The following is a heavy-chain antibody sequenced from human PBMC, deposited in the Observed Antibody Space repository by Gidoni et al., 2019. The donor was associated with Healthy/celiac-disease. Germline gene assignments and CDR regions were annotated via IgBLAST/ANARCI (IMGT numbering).Heavy chain of an antibody. D-gene: IGHD3-3*01. CDR1: GYSFTSYW. CDR2: IYPGDSDT. V-gene: IGHV5-51*03. J-gene: IGHJ3*02. Sequence: EVQLVQSGAAVQKPGESLTISCTGSGYSFTSYWIGWVRQMPGKGLEWMGIIYPGDSDTRYSPSFQGQVTISADKSISTAYLQWSSLKASDTAMYYCARFPTYDFWSGNGDIWGQGTMVTVSS. CDR3: ARFPTYDFWSGNGDI.